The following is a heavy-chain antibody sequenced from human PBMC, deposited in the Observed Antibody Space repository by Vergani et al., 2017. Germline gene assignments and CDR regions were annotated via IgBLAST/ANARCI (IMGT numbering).Heavy chain of an antibody. CDR1: GGSFSGYY. Sequence: QVQLQQWGAGLLKPSETLSLTCAVYGGSFSGYYWSWIRQPPGKGLEWIGEINDSGSTNHNPSRKSRVTISVDTSKNQFSLKLSSVTAADTAVYYCARAPIVNYGDYGRMNPDWYFDLWSRGTLVTVSS. J-gene: IGHJ2*01. CDR3: ARAPIVNYGDYGRMNPDWYFDL. CDR2: INDSGST. D-gene: IGHD4-17*01. V-gene: IGHV4-34*01.